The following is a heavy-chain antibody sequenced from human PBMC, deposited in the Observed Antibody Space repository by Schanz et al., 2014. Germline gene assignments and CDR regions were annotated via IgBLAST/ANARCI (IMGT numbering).Heavy chain of an antibody. CDR3: ARDRRLQRQSGWDY. V-gene: IGHV1-18*01. D-gene: IGHD3-10*01. CDR1: GYTFTRSG. J-gene: IGHJ4*02. CDR2: IGGSDGNT. Sequence: QVQLVQSGGEVKTPGASVKVSCKASGYTFTRSGISWVRQAPGQGLEWMGWIGGSDGNTNVAQKFQGRATMTRDTSNSTAYMELGRLRSDDTAVYYCARDRRLQRQSGWDYWGQGTLVTVSS.